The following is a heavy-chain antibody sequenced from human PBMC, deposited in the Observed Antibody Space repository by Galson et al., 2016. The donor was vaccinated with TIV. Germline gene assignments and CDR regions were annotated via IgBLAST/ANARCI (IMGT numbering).Heavy chain of an antibody. Sequence: SVKVSCKVSGNSLNELVIHWVRQAPGKGLEWMGGFDPEVSKTVYAQMLQGRVTMAADTSRNTAYMELGSLSFEDTAVYYWATVAWFPGLSLDNWGQGTLVTVSS. CDR3: ATVAWFPGLSLDN. V-gene: IGHV1-24*01. D-gene: IGHD2/OR15-2a*01. CDR1: GNSLNELV. CDR2: FDPEVSKT. J-gene: IGHJ4*02.